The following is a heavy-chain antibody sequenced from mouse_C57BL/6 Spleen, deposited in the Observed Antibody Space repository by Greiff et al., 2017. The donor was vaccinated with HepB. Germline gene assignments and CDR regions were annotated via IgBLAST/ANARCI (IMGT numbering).Heavy chain of an antibody. V-gene: IGHV1-26*01. CDR2: INPNNGGT. J-gene: IGHJ3*01. CDR1: GYTFTDYY. CDR3: ARGWSMAWFAY. Sequence: EVQLQQSGPELVKPGASVKISCKASGYTFTDYYMNWVKQSHGKSLEWIGDINPNNGGTSYNQKFKGKATLTVDKSSSTAYMELRSLTSEDSAVYYCARGWSMAWFAYWGQGTLVTVSA. D-gene: IGHD1-1*02.